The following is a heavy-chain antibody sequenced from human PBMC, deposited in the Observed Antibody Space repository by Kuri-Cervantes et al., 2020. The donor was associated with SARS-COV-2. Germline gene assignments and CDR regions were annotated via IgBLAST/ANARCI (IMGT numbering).Heavy chain of an antibody. V-gene: IGHV3-30*02. J-gene: IGHJ6*03. D-gene: IGHD4-11*01. CDR2: IRNDGSNK. CDR1: GFTFSSCG. CDR3: ATDGTRAYSNSCYYMDV. Sequence: GRSLRLSCAASGFTFSSCGMHWVRQAPGKGLEWVAFIRNDGSNKDYLDSVKGRFTISRDNSMNTLFLQMNSLRPEDTAVYYCATDGTRAYSNSCYYMDVWGKGTTVTVSS.